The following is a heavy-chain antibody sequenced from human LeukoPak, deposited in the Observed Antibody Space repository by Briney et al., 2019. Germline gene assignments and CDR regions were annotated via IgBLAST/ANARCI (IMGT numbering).Heavy chain of an antibody. CDR2: ISGSGGST. V-gene: IGHV3-23*01. Sequence: PGGSLRLSCAASGFTFSSYAMSWVRQAPGKGLEWVSAISGSGGSTYYADSVKGRFTISRDNSKNTLYLQMNSLRAEDTALYYCAKGRDCSGGSCYLYYFDYWGQGTLVTVSS. D-gene: IGHD2-15*01. J-gene: IGHJ4*02. CDR1: GFTFSSYA. CDR3: AKGRDCSGGSCYLYYFDY.